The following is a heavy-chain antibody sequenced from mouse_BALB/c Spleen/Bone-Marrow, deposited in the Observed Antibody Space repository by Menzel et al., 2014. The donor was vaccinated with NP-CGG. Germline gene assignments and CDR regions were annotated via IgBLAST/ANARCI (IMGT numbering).Heavy chain of an antibody. D-gene: IGHD1-2*01. CDR2: INPDSSTI. CDR3: ARMHYYGYVAY. V-gene: IGHV4-1*02. Sequence: ELQLVESGGGLVQPGGSLKLSCAASGFDFSRYWMSWVRQAPGKGLEWIGEINPDSSTINYTPSLKDKFIISRDNAKNTLYLQMSKVRSEDTALYYCARMHYYGYVAYWGQGTLVTVSA. J-gene: IGHJ3*01. CDR1: GFDFSRYW.